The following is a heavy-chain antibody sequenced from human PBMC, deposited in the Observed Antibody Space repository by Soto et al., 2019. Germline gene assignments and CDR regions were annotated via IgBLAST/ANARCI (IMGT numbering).Heavy chain of an antibody. V-gene: IGHV3-48*04. CDR3: SRSLDS. CDR2: ISSSSSTI. CDR1: GFTFSSYS. J-gene: IGHJ4*02. Sequence: PVGSLRLSCAASGFTFSSYSMNWVRQAPGKGLEWVSYISSSSSTIYYADSVKGRFTTSRDNAKNSLYLQMSSLTAEDSALYYCSRSLDSWGQGTRVTVSS.